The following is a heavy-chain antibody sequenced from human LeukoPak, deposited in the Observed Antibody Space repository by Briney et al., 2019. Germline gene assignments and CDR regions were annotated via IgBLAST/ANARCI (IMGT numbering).Heavy chain of an antibody. CDR3: ARDPDLYGSGSFHYGMDV. J-gene: IGHJ6*02. Sequence: GGSLRLSCAASAFTFNTYWMHWVRQVPGRGLEWVSRINSDGSSTSYADSVKGRFTISRDNAKNTLYLQMNSLRAEDTAVYYCARDPDLYGSGSFHYGMDVWGQGTTVTVSS. D-gene: IGHD3-10*01. CDR2: INSDGSST. CDR1: AFTFNTYW. V-gene: IGHV3-74*01.